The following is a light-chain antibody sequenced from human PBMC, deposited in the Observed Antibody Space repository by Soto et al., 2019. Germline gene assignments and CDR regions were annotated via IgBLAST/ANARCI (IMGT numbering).Light chain of an antibody. CDR2: DAS. Sequence: EIVLTQSPATLSLSPGERATLSCRATQSVSRYLAWYQHKPGKAPRLLIYDASNRATGIPARFSGSGYGTDLTLTICSREPEDFAVDYCQQRSTWPLTFGGVTKVEI. CDR3: QQRSTWPLT. V-gene: IGKV3-11*01. CDR1: QSVSRY. J-gene: IGKJ4*01.